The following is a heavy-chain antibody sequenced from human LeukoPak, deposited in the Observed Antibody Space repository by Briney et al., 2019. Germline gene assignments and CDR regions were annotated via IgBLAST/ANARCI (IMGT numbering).Heavy chain of an antibody. V-gene: IGHV3-23*01. D-gene: IGHD3-3*01. Sequence: GGSLRLSCAASGFTFSSYAMSWVRQAPGKGLEWVSAISGSGGSTNYADSVKGRFTISRDNSKITLYLQMNSLRAEDTAVYYCAKAAPRARITIFGERSGFYYYYMDVWGKGTTVTVSS. CDR1: GFTFSSYA. J-gene: IGHJ6*03. CDR3: AKAAPRARITIFGERSGFYYYYMDV. CDR2: ISGSGGST.